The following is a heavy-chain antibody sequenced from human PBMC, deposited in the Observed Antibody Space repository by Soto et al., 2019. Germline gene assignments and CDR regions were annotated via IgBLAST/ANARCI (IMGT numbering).Heavy chain of an antibody. D-gene: IGHD4-17*01. CDR1: GGTFSSYA. CDR2: IIPIFGTA. J-gene: IGHJ6*02. CDR3: ATADDYGDYGAYCYGMDV. V-gene: IGHV1-69*12. Sequence: QVQLVQSGAEVKKPGSSVKVSCKASGGTFSSYAISWVRQAPGQGLEWMGGIIPIFGTANYAQKFQGRVTITADESTSTAYMELSSLRSEDTAVYYCATADDYGDYGAYCYGMDVWGQGTTVTVSS.